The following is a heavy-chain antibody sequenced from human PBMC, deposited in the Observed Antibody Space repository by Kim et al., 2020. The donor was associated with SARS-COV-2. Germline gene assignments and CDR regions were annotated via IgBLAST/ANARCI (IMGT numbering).Heavy chain of an antibody. V-gene: IGHV5-51*01. CDR3: ARFRGYSYGYFDY. J-gene: IGHJ4*02. Sequence: YSPAFQGQVTISADKSISTAYLQWTSLKASDTAMYYCARFRGYSYGYFDYWAQGTLVTVSS. D-gene: IGHD5-18*01.